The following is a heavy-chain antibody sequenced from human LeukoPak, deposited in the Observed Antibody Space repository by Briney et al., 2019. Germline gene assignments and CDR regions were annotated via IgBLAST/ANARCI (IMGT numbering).Heavy chain of an antibody. V-gene: IGHV3-15*01. Sequence: PGGSLRLSYAASGFTFSNAWMSWVRQAPGKGLEWVGLIKSKTHGGTTDYAAPVKGRFTISRDDSKNTLYLLMNSLKTEDTAVYYCTTMEYQLPDYWFDPRGQGTLVTV. D-gene: IGHD2-2*01. CDR3: TTMEYQLPDYWFDP. J-gene: IGHJ5*02. CDR1: GFTFSNAW. CDR2: IKSKTHGGTT.